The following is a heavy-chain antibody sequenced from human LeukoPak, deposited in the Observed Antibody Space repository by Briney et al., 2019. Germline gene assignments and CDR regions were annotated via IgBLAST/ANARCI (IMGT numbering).Heavy chain of an antibody. CDR1: GYTFTSYY. D-gene: IGHD1-26*01. J-gene: IGHJ4*02. Sequence: GASVKVSCKASGYTFTSYYLHWVRQAPGQGLEWMGVINPRGGSTNYAQKFQGRVTMTRDTSTSTVYMELSSLRSEDTAVYYCATPREVGATISLDYWGQGTLVTVSS. CDR2: INPRGGST. V-gene: IGHV1-46*01. CDR3: ATPREVGATISLDY.